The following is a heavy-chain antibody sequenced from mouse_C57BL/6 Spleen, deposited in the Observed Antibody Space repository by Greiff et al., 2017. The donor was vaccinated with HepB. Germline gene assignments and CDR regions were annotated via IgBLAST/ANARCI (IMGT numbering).Heavy chain of an antibody. D-gene: IGHD2-2*01. V-gene: IGHV1-52*01. CDR1: GYTFTSYW. J-gene: IGHJ4*01. Sequence: VQLQQPGAELVRPGSSVKLSCKASGYTFTSYWMHWVKQRPIQGLEWIGNIDPSDSETHYNQKFKDKATLTVDKSSSTAYMQLSSLTYEDSAVYYCALYYGNDGGAMDYWGQGTSVTVSS. CDR2: IDPSDSET. CDR3: ALYYGNDGGAMDY.